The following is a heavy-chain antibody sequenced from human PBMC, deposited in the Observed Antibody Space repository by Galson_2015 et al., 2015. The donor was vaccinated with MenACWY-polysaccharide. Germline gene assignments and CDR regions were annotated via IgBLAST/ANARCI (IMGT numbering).Heavy chain of an antibody. CDR2: IYYSGST. CDR1: GGSISSYY. D-gene: IGHD3-3*01. J-gene: IGHJ6*02. CDR3: ARGAAYYDFWSGYSPSFYYYGMDV. Sequence: ATLSLTCTVSGGSISSYYWSWIRQPPGKGLEWIGYIYYSGSTNYNPSLKSRVTISVDTSKNQFSLKLSSVTAADTAVYYCARGAAYYDFWSGYSPSFYYYGMDVWGQGTTVTVSS. V-gene: IGHV4-59*01.